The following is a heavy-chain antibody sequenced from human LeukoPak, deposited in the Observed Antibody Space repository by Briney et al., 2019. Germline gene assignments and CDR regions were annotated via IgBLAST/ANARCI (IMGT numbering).Heavy chain of an antibody. CDR3: ARGSITIFGVVIMGYYYYYMDV. J-gene: IGHJ6*03. V-gene: IGHV1-69*01. CDR1: GVTFTSYA. CDR2: IIPIFGAA. Sequence: SVKASCKASGVTFTSYAISWVRQAPGQGLEWMGGIIPIFGAANSAQTFQGRVTITADESTSTAYMELSSLRSEDTAVYYCARGSITIFGVVIMGYYYYYMDVWGKGTTVTVSS. D-gene: IGHD3-3*01.